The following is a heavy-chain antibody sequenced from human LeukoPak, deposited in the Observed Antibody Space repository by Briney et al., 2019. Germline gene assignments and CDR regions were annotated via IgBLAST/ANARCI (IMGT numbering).Heavy chain of an antibody. CDR2: IKSKTDGGKT. CDR1: GFSFTNAW. V-gene: IGHV3-15*01. D-gene: IGHD4-17*01. CDR3: TTDIVYDDYAGY. Sequence: GGSLRLSCATSGFSFTNAWMSWVRQAPGKGLEWLGRIKSKTDGGKTDYAAPVKGRFTISRDDSKNTLYLQMNSLKTEDTAVYYCTTDIVYDDYAGYWGQGTLVTVSS. J-gene: IGHJ4*02.